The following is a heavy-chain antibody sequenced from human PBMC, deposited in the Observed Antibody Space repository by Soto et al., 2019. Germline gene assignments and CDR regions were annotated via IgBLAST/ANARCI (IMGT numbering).Heavy chain of an antibody. Sequence: PGGSLRLSCVTSGITFSSYSMSWVRQAPGKGLEWVSSITSSSSYKYYADSVKGRFTISRDNAKNSLYLQMSSLRAEDTAMYYCASPASTAMIFGAFDIWGQGTMVTVSS. D-gene: IGHD5-18*01. J-gene: IGHJ3*02. CDR1: GITFSSYS. CDR3: ASPASTAMIFGAFDI. V-gene: IGHV3-21*01. CDR2: ITSSSSYK.